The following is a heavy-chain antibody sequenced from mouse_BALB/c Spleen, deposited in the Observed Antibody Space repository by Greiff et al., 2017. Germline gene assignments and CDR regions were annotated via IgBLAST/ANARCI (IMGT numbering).Heavy chain of an antibody. J-gene: IGHJ4*01. D-gene: IGHD2-4*01. CDR3: ARRGLYYDYDYAMDY. CDR2: IDPANGNT. Sequence: EVKLVESGAELVKPGASVKLSCTASGFNIKDTYMHWVKQRPEQGLEWIGRIDPANGNTKYDPKFQGKATITADTSSNTAYLQLSSLTSEDTAVYYCARRGLYYDYDYAMDYWGQGTSVTVSS. V-gene: IGHV14-3*02. CDR1: GFNIKDTY.